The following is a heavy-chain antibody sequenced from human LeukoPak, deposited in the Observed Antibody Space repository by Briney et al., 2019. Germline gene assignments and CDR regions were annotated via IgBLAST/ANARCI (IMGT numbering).Heavy chain of an antibody. Sequence: ASVRVSCKASGYTFSIYGFSWVRQAPGQGLEWMGWISVYNGNTNYAQKFQGRVTMTTDTSTSTAYMELRSLRSDDTAVYYCARVRDYGGIGEDYWGQGTLVTVSS. D-gene: IGHD3-16*01. V-gene: IGHV1-18*01. CDR2: ISVYNGNT. CDR3: ARVRDYGGIGEDY. CDR1: GYTFSIYG. J-gene: IGHJ4*02.